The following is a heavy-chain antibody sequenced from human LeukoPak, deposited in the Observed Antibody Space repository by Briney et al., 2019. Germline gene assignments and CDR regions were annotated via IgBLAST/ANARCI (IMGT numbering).Heavy chain of an antibody. J-gene: IGHJ1*01. D-gene: IGHD3-22*01. CDR1: GYTFTSYY. V-gene: IGHV1-46*01. CDR3: ARDSIVARKYFQH. CDR2: INPSGGST. Sequence: ASVKVSCKASGYTFTSYYMHWVRQAPGQGLEWMGIINPSGGSTSYAQKFQGRVTMTRDTSTSTVYMELSSLRSQDTAVYYCARDSIVARKYFQHWGQGTLVTVS.